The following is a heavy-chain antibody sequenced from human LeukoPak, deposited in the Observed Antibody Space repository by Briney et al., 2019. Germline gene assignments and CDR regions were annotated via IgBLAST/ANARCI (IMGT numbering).Heavy chain of an antibody. Sequence: SGPTLVKPTQTLTLTCTFSGFSLSTSGVGVGWIRQPPGKALEWLALIYWDDDDKRYSPFLKSRLTITKDTSKNQVVLTMTNMDPVDTATYYCAHSSTWYAYFDYCGQGTLVTVSS. J-gene: IGHJ4*02. V-gene: IGHV2-5*02. CDR2: IYWDDDDK. D-gene: IGHD6-13*01. CDR1: GFSLSTSGVG. CDR3: AHSSTWYAYFDY.